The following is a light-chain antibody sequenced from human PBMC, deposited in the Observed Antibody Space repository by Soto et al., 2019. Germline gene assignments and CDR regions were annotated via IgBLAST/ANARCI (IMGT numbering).Light chain of an antibody. CDR2: KAS. V-gene: IGKV1-5*03. Sequence: IQMTQSPSSLSASVGERVTITCRASQSISSYLNWYQQKPGKAPKLLISKASSLESGVPSRFSGSGSGTEFTLTISSLQPDDFATYYCQQCNRYPITFGQGTLLEIK. CDR3: QQCNRYPIT. CDR1: QSISSY. J-gene: IGKJ5*01.